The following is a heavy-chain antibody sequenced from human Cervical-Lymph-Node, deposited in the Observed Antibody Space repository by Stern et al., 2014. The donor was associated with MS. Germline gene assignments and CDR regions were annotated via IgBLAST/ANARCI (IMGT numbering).Heavy chain of an antibody. J-gene: IGHJ4*02. V-gene: IGHV3-30-3*01. CDR3: GRDTCRGGGCYFRY. Sequence: QDQLVQYGGGVVQPGRSLRLSCAASGFIFSNYAMHWVRQAPGKGLDWVAFVSNEGSKQFYADSVKGRFTISRDNANNTLYLQMNSLRPEDTAVYYCGRDTCRGGGCYFRYWGQGILITVSS. D-gene: IGHD2-15*01. CDR1: GFIFSNYA. CDR2: VSNEGSKQ.